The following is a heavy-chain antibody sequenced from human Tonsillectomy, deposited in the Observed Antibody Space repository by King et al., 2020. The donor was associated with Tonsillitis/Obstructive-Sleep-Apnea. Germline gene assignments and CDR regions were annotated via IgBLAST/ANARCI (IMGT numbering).Heavy chain of an antibody. CDR2: ISSSGSTI. D-gene: IGHD2-2*01. V-gene: IGHV3-48*03. J-gene: IGHJ6*03. CDR3: ARGYCSTTSCVGNMDV. CDR1: GFTFSSYE. Sequence: VQLVESGGGLVQPGGSLRLSCAASGFTFSSYEMNWVRQAPGKGLEWVSYISSSGSTIYYADSVKGRFTISRDNAKHSLYLQMNSLRAEDTAVYYCARGYCSTTSCVGNMDVWGKGTTVTVSS.